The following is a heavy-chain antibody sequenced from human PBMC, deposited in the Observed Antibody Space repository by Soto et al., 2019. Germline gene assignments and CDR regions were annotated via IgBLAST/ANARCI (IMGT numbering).Heavy chain of an antibody. D-gene: IGHD1-26*01. V-gene: IGHV4-34*01. CDR3: ARSSGSWPHNCLDT. Sequence: QVQLQQWGAGLLKPSETLSLACAAYGGSFSDYYWSWIRQPPGKGLEWVGELHPSVSTNYNPSRKSRVIISVATSKNQLSLKLNSVTAADTAVYYCARSSGSWPHNCLDTWGQGTQVTVS. CDR2: LHPSVST. CDR1: GGSFSDYY. J-gene: IGHJ5*02.